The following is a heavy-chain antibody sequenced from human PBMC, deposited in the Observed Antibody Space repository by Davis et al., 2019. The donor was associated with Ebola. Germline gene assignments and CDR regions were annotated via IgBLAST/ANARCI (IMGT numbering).Heavy chain of an antibody. J-gene: IGHJ4*02. CDR2: IIPIFGTA. D-gene: IGHD1-1*01. V-gene: IGHV1-69*13. CDR1: GGTFSSSA. Sequence: AASVNVSCKASGGTFSSSAISWVRQAPGQGLEWMGGIIPIFGTANYAQKFQGRVTITADESTSTAYMELSSLRSEDTAVYYCASNWNDEGDWGQGTLVTVSS. CDR3: ASNWNDEGD.